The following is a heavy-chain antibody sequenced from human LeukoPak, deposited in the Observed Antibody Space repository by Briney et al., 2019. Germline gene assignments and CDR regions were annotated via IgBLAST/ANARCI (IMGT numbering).Heavy chain of an antibody. CDR1: GFTFSCCG. V-gene: IGHV3-23*01. D-gene: IGHD3-16*01. CDR3: AKEGLITFGGTCDY. CDR2: ISGSGGRA. Sequence: GGSLRLSCAASGFTFSCCGMTWVRQAPGKGLEWVSGISGSGGRAYYADSVQGRFTISRDNSKNTLYLQMNSLRAEDTAVYYCAKEGLITFGGTCDYWGQGTLVTVSS. J-gene: IGHJ4*02.